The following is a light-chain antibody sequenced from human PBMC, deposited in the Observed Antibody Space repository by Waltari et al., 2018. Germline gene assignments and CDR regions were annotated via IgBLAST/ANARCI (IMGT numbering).Light chain of an antibody. CDR2: EGS. CDR1: SSDVGSFNL. V-gene: IGLV2-23*01. Sequence: QSALTQPASVSGSPGQSITISCTGTSSDVGSFNLVSWYQQHPGRAPKLLIYEGSKRPSGASNRFSGSKSGNTASLTSSGLQAEDEADYYCCSYGDSNWVFGGGTKVTVL. J-gene: IGLJ3*02. CDR3: CSYGDSNWV.